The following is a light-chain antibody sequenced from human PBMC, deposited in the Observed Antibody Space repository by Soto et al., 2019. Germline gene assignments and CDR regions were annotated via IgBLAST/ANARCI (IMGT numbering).Light chain of an antibody. CDR1: SSDVGGYNY. V-gene: IGLV2-14*03. Sequence: QSVLTQPASVSGSPGQSITISCTGTSSDVGGYNYVSWFQHHPGKAPKLMIYDVSNRPSGVSNRFSGSKSGNTASLTISGLQAEAEADYYCSSYTSSNRGVVFGGGTKVTVL. CDR3: SSYTSSNRGVV. J-gene: IGLJ2*01. CDR2: DVS.